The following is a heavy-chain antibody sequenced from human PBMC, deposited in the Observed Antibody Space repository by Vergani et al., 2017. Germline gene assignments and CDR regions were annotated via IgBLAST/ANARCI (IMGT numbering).Heavy chain of an antibody. V-gene: IGHV1-2*02. CDR2: IDPNSDGT. CDR1: GYTFNGYY. J-gene: IGHJ4*02. Sequence: QVQLVQSGTEVKKPGASVKVSCKASGYTFNGYYIHWVRQAPGQGLEYMGWIDPNSDGTNYAQTFQGRVTMTRDTSISTAYMELSRLRSDDTAVYYCARGWSGYSTSWYFDFWGQGTLVTVSS. CDR3: ARGWSGYSTSWYFDF. D-gene: IGHD6-13*01.